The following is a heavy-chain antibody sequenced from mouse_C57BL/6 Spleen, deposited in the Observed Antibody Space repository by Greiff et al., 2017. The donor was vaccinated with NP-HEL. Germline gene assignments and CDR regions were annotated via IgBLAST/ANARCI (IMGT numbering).Heavy chain of an antibody. D-gene: IGHD1-1*01. Sequence: VQLQQSGPELVKPGASVKISCKASGYAFSSSWMNWVKQRPGKGLEWIGRIYPGDGDTNYNGKFQGKATLTADKSSSTAYMQLSSLTSEDSAVYFCARGGYYDSTLAWFAYWGQGTLVTVSA. V-gene: IGHV1-82*01. CDR3: ARGGYYDSTLAWFAY. J-gene: IGHJ3*01. CDR2: IYPGDGDT. CDR1: GYAFSSSW.